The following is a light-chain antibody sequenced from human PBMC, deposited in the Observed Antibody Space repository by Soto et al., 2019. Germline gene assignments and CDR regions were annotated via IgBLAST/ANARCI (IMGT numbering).Light chain of an antibody. CDR1: QSVSSSY. Sequence: EIVLTQSPGTLSLSPGERATLSSRASQSVSSSYLAWYQQKPGQAPRLLIYGASSRATGIPDRFSGSVSGTDFTLTISRLEPEDFAVYYCQQYGSSPYTFGQGTKLEI. J-gene: IGKJ2*01. CDR2: GAS. V-gene: IGKV3-20*01. CDR3: QQYGSSPYT.